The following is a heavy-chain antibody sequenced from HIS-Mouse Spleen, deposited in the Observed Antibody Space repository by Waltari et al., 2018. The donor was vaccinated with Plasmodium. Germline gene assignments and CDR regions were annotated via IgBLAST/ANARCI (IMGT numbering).Heavy chain of an antibody. Sequence: QVTLRESGPALVKPTQTLTLTCTFSGFSLSTSGMCVTWIRQPPGKSLEWIARSDWDDDKYYSKTLKTRLTMSQDTSKNQLVLTMTNMDPVDTATYYCARTTYSSSSANDYYYGMDVWGQGTTVTVSS. CDR1: GFSLSTSGMC. CDR2: SDWDDDK. J-gene: IGHJ6*02. V-gene: IGHV2-70*15. D-gene: IGHD6-6*01. CDR3: ARTTYSSSSANDYYYGMDV.